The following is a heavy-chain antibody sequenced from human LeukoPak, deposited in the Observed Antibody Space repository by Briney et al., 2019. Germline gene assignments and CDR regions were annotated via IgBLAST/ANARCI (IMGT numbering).Heavy chain of an antibody. CDR2: IYPGDSDT. J-gene: IGHJ4*02. D-gene: IGHD2/OR15-2a*01. CDR1: GYSFTNYW. CDR3: ARFAYGNGNFPGHY. V-gene: IGHV5-51*01. Sequence: GESLKISCKGSGYSFTNYWIGWVRQMPGKGLEWMGIIYPGDSDTRYSPSFQGQVTISADKSISTVYLQWSSLNASDTAMYYCARFAYGNGNFPGHYWGQGTLVTVSS.